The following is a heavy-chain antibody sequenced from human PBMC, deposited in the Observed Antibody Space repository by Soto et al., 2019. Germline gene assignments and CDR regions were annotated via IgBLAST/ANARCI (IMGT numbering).Heavy chain of an antibody. CDR1: GSTFTSYG. V-gene: IGHV1-18*04. CDR2: ISAYNGNT. CDR3: AREGYCSSTSCYTHPYYYYYYGMDV. Sequence: ASVKVSCKASGSTFTSYGISWVRQAPGQGLEWMGWISAYNGNTNYAQKLQGRVTMTTDTSTSTAYMELRSLRSDDTAVYYCAREGYCSSTSCYTHPYYYYYYGMDVWGQGTTVTVSS. D-gene: IGHD2-2*02. J-gene: IGHJ6*02.